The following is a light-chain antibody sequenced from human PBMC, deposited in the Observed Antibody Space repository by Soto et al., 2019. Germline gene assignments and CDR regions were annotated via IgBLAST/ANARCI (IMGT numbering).Light chain of an antibody. CDR3: QQAHSFPYT. V-gene: IGKV1-12*01. CDR1: QDISTW. J-gene: IGKJ2*01. CDR2: SAS. Sequence: DIQMTQSPSFVSASVGDRVTITCRASQDISTWLAWYQQKPGRAPNLLIYSASSLQSGVPSRFSGSGSGTDFPLTISSLQPEDFATYYCQQAHSFPYTFGQGTKLEIK.